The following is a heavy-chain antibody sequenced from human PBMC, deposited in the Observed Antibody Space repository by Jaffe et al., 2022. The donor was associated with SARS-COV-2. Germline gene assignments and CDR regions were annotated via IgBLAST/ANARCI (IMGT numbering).Heavy chain of an antibody. J-gene: IGHJ2*01. CDR2: INHSGST. V-gene: IGHV4-34*01. D-gene: IGHD6-6*01. Sequence: QEQLQQWGAGLLKPSETLSLTCGVSGGSFSGYYWTWIRQPPEKGLEWIGEINHSGSTNYSPSLKSRVTISVDTPTKQFSLTLSSVTAADTAVYYCARVAVPGYSSSKYFDLWGRGTRVTVSS. CDR3: ARVAVPGYSSSKYFDL. CDR1: GGSFSGYY.